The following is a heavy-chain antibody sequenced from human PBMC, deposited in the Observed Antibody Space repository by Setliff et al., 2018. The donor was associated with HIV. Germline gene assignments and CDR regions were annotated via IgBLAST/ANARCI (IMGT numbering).Heavy chain of an antibody. CDR1: GFTFSTYG. CDR2: IRYDGSNQ. V-gene: IGHV3-30*02. J-gene: IGHJ6*02. D-gene: IGHD3-10*01. CDR3: ARGVRGVVNGMDV. Sequence: GGSLRLSCAASGFTFSTYGMQWVRQAPGKGLEGVAFIRYDGSNQYYADSVKGRFTISRDNAKNTLYLQMNSLRAEDTAVYYCARGVRGVVNGMDVWGQGTTVTVSS.